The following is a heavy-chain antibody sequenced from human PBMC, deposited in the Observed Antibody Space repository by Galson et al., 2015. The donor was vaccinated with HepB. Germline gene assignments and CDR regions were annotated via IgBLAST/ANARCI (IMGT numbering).Heavy chain of an antibody. V-gene: IGHV3-11*06. CDR3: ARVPTACGGDCPLDY. CDR2: ITTASYT. CDR1: GFTFSDYL. D-gene: IGHD2-21*02. Sequence: LSLSCAASGFTFSDYLMSWIRQAPGKGLEWVSYITTASYTNYADSVKGRFTISRDNADHSLYLQMNNLRPEDTAVYYCARVPTACGGDCPLDYWGQGTLVSVSS. J-gene: IGHJ4*02.